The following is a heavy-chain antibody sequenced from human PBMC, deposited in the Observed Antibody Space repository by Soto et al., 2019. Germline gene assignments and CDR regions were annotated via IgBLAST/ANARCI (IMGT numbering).Heavy chain of an antibody. Sequence: QVQLQESGPGLVKPSQTLSLTCTVSGGSISSGGYYWSWILQHPGKGLEWIGYIYYSGSTYYNPSLKSRVTMSVDTSENQFSLRLSSVTAADTAVYYCARKDSGYADYMDVWGKGTTVTVSS. J-gene: IGHJ6*03. CDR2: IYYSGST. CDR3: ARKDSGYADYMDV. V-gene: IGHV4-31*03. CDR1: GGSISSGGYY. D-gene: IGHD5-12*01.